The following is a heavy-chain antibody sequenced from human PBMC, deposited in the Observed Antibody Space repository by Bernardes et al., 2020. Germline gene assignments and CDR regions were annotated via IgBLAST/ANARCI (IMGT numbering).Heavy chain of an antibody. CDR1: GGSFSGHY. CDR3: AGGNYGDYYYFDL. CDR2: INHSGST. V-gene: IGHV4-34*01. Sequence: SETLSLTCAVYGGSFSGHYWSWIRQPPGKGLEWIGEINHSGSTNYNPSLKSRVTLSVDTSKNQFSLKLTSVTAADAALYYCAGGNYGDYYYFDLWGRGTLVTVSS. D-gene: IGHD4-17*01. J-gene: IGHJ2*01.